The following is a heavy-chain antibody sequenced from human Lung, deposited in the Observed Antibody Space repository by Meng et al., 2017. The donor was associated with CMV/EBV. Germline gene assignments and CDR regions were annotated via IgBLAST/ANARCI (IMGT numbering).Heavy chain of an antibody. J-gene: IGHJ4*02. CDR2: ISYDGSNK. CDR3: ARPGSYGSTPYYFDY. Sequence: WGSLRLTCAVSGCAFSSYAMHWVRQAPGKGLEWVAVISYDGSNKYYADLVNRRFTISRDNSKNTLYLQMNLPRAEDTAVYYCARPGSYGSTPYYFDYWGQGTXVTVSS. D-gene: IGHD4-23*01. V-gene: IGHV3-30-3*01. CDR1: GCAFSSYA.